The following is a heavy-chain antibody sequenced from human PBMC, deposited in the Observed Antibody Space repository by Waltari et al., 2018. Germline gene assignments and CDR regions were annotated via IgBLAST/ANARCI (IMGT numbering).Heavy chain of an antibody. CDR3: ASPIGTGSYYSYGMDV. Sequence: QVQLVQSGAEVKKPGSSVKVSCKDSGGTFSSYAISWVRQGPGQGFEWMGGIIPICGTANYAQTCQGRVTITTDESTSTAYMELSSLRSEDTAMYDCASPIGTGSYYSYGMDVWGQGTTVTVSS. CDR2: IIPICGTA. D-gene: IGHD1-1*01. CDR1: GGTFSSYA. V-gene: IGHV1-69*05. J-gene: IGHJ6*02.